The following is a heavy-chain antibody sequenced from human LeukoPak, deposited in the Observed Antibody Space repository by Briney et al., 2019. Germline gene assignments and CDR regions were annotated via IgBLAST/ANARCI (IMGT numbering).Heavy chain of an antibody. CDR2: INWNGGST. CDR1: GFTFDDYG. V-gene: IGHV3-20*04. D-gene: IGHD6-19*01. CDR3: ARDLRGVAGGYYFDY. J-gene: IGHJ4*02. Sequence: GGSLRLSCAASGFTFDDYGMSWVRQAPGKGLEWVSGINWNGGSTGYADSVKGRSTISRDDAKNSLYLQMNSLRAEDTAVYYCARDLRGVAGGYYFDYWGQGTLVTVSS.